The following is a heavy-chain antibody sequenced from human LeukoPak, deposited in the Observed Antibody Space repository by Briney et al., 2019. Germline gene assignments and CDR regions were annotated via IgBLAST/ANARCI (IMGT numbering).Heavy chain of an antibody. CDR1: GYTFTGNY. Sequence: ASVKVSCKGSGYTFTGNYMNWVRQAPGQGVGWVGGINHNSDGTNKAQKFQGRVTMTRDTSISTAYMELSRLRSDATAVYYCARDQGVGTLRFDPWGQGTLVTVSS. D-gene: IGHD2-8*01. CDR2: INHNSDGT. CDR3: ARDQGVGTLRFDP. J-gene: IGHJ5*02. V-gene: IGHV1-2*02.